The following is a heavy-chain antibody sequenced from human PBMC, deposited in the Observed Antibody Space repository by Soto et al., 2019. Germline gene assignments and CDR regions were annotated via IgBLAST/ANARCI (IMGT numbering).Heavy chain of an antibody. V-gene: IGHV3-48*01. CDR1: GLTLCGFS. D-gene: IGHD3-22*01. CDR3: ARSPSYYANFDF. CDR2: ISSGSRTI. Sequence: PGLSRIPPGAASGLTLCGFSMIRYRQAPGKGLEWVSYISSGSRTIYYADSVKGRFTISRDNAKNSLYLQMNSLRAEDTAVYYCARSPSYYANFDFWGQGTLVTVSS. J-gene: IGHJ4*02.